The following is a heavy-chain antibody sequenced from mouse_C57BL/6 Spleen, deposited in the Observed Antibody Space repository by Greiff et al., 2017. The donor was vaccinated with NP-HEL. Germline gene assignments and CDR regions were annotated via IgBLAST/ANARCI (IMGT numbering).Heavy chain of an antibody. CDR1: GFTFSDYG. CDR2: ISSGSSTI. J-gene: IGHJ2*01. Sequence: EVKLMESGGGLVKPGGSLKLSCAASGFTFSDYGMHWVRQAPEKGLEWVAYISSGSSTIYYADTVKGRFTISRDNAKNTLFLQMTSLRSEDTAMYYCAIDYDSFLGYWGQGTTLTVSS. CDR3: AIDYDSFLGY. D-gene: IGHD2-4*01. V-gene: IGHV5-17*01.